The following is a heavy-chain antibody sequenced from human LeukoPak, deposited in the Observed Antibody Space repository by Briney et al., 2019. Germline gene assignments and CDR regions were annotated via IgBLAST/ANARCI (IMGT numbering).Heavy chain of an antibody. Sequence: ASVKVSCKASGYTFTGYYMHWVRQAPGQGLEWMGWINPNSGGTNYAQKFQGRVTMTRDTSISTAYMELSRLRSDDTAVYYCARDAREVYYDFWSGYHYYYYGMDVWGQGTTVTVSS. CDR2: INPNSGGT. D-gene: IGHD3-3*01. J-gene: IGHJ6*02. CDR1: GYTFTGYY. CDR3: ARDAREVYYDFWSGYHYYYYGMDV. V-gene: IGHV1-2*02.